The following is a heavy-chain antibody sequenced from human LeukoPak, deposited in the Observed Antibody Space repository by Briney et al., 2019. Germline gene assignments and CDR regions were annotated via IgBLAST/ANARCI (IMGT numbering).Heavy chain of an antibody. CDR1: GGSMSNNY. CDR2: VYYSGSA. D-gene: IGHD6-19*01. CDR3: ARGGWSNDY. V-gene: IGHV4-59*08. Sequence: SETLSLTCTVSGGSMSNNYWSWIRQPPGKGMEWIGYVYYSGSADYNPSLKGRVAISVDTSRNRFSLRLSSVTAADTAVYFCARGGWSNDYWGPGTLVTVSS. J-gene: IGHJ4*02.